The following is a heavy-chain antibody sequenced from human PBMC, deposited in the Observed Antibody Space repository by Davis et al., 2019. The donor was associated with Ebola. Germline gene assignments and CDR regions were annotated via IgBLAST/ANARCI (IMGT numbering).Heavy chain of an antibody. V-gene: IGHV4-30-2*03. Sequence: SETLSLTCVVSGDSISSGGHSWSWIRQPPGKGLEWIGCIFHTGSTNYSPSLKSRVTISVDTSKNQFSLKLSSVTAADTAVYYCARSGVVVTTGWFDPWGQGTLVTVSS. D-gene: IGHD3-22*01. J-gene: IGHJ5*02. CDR2: IFHTGST. CDR3: ARSGVVVTTGWFDP. CDR1: GDSISSGGHS.